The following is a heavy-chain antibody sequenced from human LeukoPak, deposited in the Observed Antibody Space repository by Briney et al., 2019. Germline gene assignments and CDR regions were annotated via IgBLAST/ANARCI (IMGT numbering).Heavy chain of an antibody. CDR3: ARALAPVYCSGGSCYVYYY. CDR1: GFTFSSYA. V-gene: IGHV3-64*01. Sequence: GGSLRLSCAASGFTFSSYAMHWVRQAPGKGLEYVSAISSNGGSTYYANSVKGRFTISRDNSKNTLYLQMGSLRAEDMAVYYCARALAPVYCSGGSCYVYYYWGQGTLVTVSS. CDR2: ISSNGGST. J-gene: IGHJ4*02. D-gene: IGHD2-15*01.